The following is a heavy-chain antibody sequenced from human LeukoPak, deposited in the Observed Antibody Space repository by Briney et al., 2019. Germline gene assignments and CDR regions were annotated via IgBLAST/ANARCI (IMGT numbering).Heavy chain of an antibody. CDR3: ARNLFDWLLSIPDTFDI. Sequence: PSETLSLTCTVSGGSISSSSYYWGWNRQPPGKGLEWIGSIYYSGSTNYNPSLKSRVTMSVDTSKNQFSLKLSSVTAADTAVYYCARNLFDWLLSIPDTFDIWGQGTMVTVSS. V-gene: IGHV4-39*07. D-gene: IGHD3-9*01. CDR2: IYYSGST. CDR1: GGSISSSSYY. J-gene: IGHJ3*02.